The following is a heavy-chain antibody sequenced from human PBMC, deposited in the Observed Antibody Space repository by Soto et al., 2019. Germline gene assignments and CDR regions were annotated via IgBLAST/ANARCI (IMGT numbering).Heavy chain of an antibody. V-gene: IGHV3-15*01. Sequence: EVQLVESGGGLVKPGGSLRLSCAASGFTFSNAWMSWVRQAPGKGLEWVGRIKSKTDGGTTDYAAPVKGRFTISRDDSKNTLNLQINRLKTEDTAVYYCTPGGYFDWLLYTDVDYWGQGTLVTVSS. D-gene: IGHD3-9*01. J-gene: IGHJ4*02. CDR2: IKSKTDGGTT. CDR1: GFTFSNAW. CDR3: TPGGYFDWLLYTDVDY.